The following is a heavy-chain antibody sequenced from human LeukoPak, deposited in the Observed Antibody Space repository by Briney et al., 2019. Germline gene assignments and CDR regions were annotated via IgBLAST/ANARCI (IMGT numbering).Heavy chain of an antibody. CDR3: ARDVDATSGWFDP. Sequence: PSETLSLTCAVYGGSFSGYYWSWIRQPPGKGLEWIGGINHSRTTNNNPSLKSRVTISVDTSKNQFSLKLSSVTAADTAVYYCARDVDATSGWFDPWGQGTLVTVSS. J-gene: IGHJ5*02. CDR1: GGSFSGYY. CDR2: INHSRTT. D-gene: IGHD2-15*01. V-gene: IGHV4-34*01.